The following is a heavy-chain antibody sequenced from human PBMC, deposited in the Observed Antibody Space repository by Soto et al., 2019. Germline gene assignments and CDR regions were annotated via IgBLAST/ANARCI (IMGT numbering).Heavy chain of an antibody. J-gene: IGHJ4*02. CDR2: IKSKTDGGTT. D-gene: IGHD1-20*01. V-gene: IGHV3-15*01. Sequence: EVQLVDSGGGLVKPGGSLRLSCAASGFTLSNVWMSWVRQAPGEGLEWVGRIKSKTDGGTTDYAAPVRGRFTISRDDSKNTLYLQMNSLKTEDTAVYYCPTIGVRYGRSWGQGTLVTVSS. CDR1: GFTLSNVW. CDR3: PTIGVRYGRS.